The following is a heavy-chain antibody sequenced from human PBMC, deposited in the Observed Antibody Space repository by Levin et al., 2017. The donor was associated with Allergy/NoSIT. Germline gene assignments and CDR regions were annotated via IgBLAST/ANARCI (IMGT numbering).Heavy chain of an antibody. V-gene: IGHV3-30*03. J-gene: IGHJ4*02. CDR2: ITSDGSNI. CDR3: ASRGSFDH. D-gene: IGHD3-10*01. Sequence: PGGSLRLSCAASGLIFGDYGMHWVRQAPDRGLEWVTLITSDGSNIFYADSVKGRFIVSRDNSRNLLYLQLNSLRPEDAGVYYCASRGSFDHWGQGTPVTVSS. CDR1: GLIFGDYG.